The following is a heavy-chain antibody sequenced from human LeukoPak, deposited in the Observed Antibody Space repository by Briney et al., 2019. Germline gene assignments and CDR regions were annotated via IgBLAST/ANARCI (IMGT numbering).Heavy chain of an antibody. CDR1: GFTFSDYY. V-gene: IGHV3-11*01. J-gene: IGHJ6*02. D-gene: IGHD1-14*01. CDR2: ISPSDSHK. CDR3: ARGHHNLDV. Sequence: GGSLRLSCAASGFTFSDYYMSWIRRAPGKGLEWVSYISPSDSHKCDADSVKGRFTVSRDNAKNSLYLQMNSLRGEDTAVYYCARGHHNLDVWGQGTTVTVSS.